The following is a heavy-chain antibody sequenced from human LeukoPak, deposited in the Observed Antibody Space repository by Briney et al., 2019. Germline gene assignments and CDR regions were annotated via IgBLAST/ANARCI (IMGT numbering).Heavy chain of an antibody. J-gene: IGHJ6*03. CDR2: ITAYNGNT. CDR3: ARLSPEYQPQPSYYYYYYMDV. D-gene: IGHD2-2*01. Sequence: ASVKVSCKASGYTFTSYGISWVRQAPGQGREWMGWITAYNGNTNYAQKLQGRVTMTTDTSTSTAYMELRSLRSDDTAMYYCARLSPEYQPQPSYYYYYYMDVWGKGTTVTVSS. V-gene: IGHV1-18*01. CDR1: GYTFTSYG.